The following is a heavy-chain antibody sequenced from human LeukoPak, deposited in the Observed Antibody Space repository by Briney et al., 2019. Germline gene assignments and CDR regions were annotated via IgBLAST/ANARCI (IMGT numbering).Heavy chain of an antibody. Sequence: ASVKVSCTASGYTFTGYYMHWVRQAPGQGLEWMGWINPNSGGTNYAQKFQGRVTMTRDTSISTAYMELSRLRSDDTAVYYCARVDDYYDSSGYYDYWGQGTLVTVSS. CDR2: INPNSGGT. CDR1: GYTFTGYY. V-gene: IGHV1-2*02. J-gene: IGHJ4*02. CDR3: ARVDDYYDSSGYYDY. D-gene: IGHD3-22*01.